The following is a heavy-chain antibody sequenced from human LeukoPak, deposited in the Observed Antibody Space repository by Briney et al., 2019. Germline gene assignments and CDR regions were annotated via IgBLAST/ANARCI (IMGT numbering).Heavy chain of an antibody. CDR1: GYTFTRFY. Sequence: GASAKVSCKASGYTFTRFYLYWLRQAPGQGLEWMGTINPNGNTTRYAQKFQGRVTMTKDTSTSTIYLELTSLRSEDTAVYYCARSKVYPNDYWGQGTLVTVSS. CDR2: INPNGNTT. J-gene: IGHJ4*02. CDR3: ARSKVYPNDY. V-gene: IGHV1-46*01. D-gene: IGHD1-14*01.